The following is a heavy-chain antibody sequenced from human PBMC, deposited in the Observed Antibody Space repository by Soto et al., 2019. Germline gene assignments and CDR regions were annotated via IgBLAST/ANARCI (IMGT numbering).Heavy chain of an antibody. Sequence: EVQLVQSGAEVKKPGESLRISCKGSGYSFTSYWISWVRQMPGKGLEWMGRIDPSDSYTNCSPSFQGHVTISADKSIXXAYLQWSSLKASDTAMYYCARLQAAAGDNDLTFDYWGQGTLVTVSS. CDR1: GYSFTSYW. CDR2: IDPSDSYT. V-gene: IGHV5-10-1*01. J-gene: IGHJ4*02. CDR3: ARLQAAAGDNDLTFDY. D-gene: IGHD6-13*01.